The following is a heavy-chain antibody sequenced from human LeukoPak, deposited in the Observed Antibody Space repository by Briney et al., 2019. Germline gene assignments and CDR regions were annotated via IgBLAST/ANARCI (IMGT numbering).Heavy chain of an antibody. J-gene: IGHJ4*02. V-gene: IGHV3-21*04. CDR2: ISSSSSYI. D-gene: IGHD6-19*01. CDR1: GFTFSSYS. CDR3: AKDNIRIVVAGTTDY. Sequence: GGSLRLSCAASGFTFSSYSMNWVRQAPGKGLEWVSSISSSSSYIYYADSVKGRFTISRDNAKNSLYLQMNSLRSEDTALYYCAKDNIRIVVAGTTDYWGQGTLVTVSS.